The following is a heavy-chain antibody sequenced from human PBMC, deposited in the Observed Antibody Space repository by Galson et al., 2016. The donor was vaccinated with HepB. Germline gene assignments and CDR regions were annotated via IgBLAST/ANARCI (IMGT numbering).Heavy chain of an antibody. CDR2: INAGNGNT. V-gene: IGHV1-3*01. D-gene: IGHD3-3*01. J-gene: IGHJ6*02. CDR3: ARDRKTDYDFWSGTDV. CDR1: GYTFTSHA. Sequence: SAKVSCKASGYTFTSHAMHWVCQAPGQRLEWMGWINAGNGNTKYSQKFQGRVTITRDTSASTAYMELSSLRSEDTAVYYCARDRKTDYDFWSGTDVWGQGTTVTVS.